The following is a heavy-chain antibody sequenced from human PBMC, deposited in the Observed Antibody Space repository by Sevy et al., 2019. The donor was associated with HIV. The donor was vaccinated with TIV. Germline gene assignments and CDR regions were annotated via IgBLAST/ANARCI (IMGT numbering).Heavy chain of an antibody. J-gene: IGHJ1*01. Sequence: GGSLRLSCAASGFTFSSYAMGWVRQAPGKGLEWVSAISGSGGSTYYADSVKGRFTISRDNSKNTLYLQMNSLRAEDTAVYYCAGDPYYDILTGYYRTEGEDIEYFQHWGQGTLVTVSS. D-gene: IGHD3-9*01. CDR1: GFTFSSYA. V-gene: IGHV3-23*01. CDR3: AGDPYYDILTGYYRTEGEDIEYFQH. CDR2: ISGSGGST.